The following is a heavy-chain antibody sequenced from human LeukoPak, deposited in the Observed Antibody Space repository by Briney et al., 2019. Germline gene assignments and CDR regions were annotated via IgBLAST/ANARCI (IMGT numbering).Heavy chain of an antibody. CDR1: GGSISSSSYY. CDR3: ARWAIAAAEWYWFDP. V-gene: IGHV4-39*01. J-gene: IGHJ5*02. Sequence: SETLSLTCTVSGGSISSSSYYWGWIRQPPGKGLEWIGSIYYSGSTYYNPSLKSGVTISVDTSKNQFSLKLSSVTAADTAVYYCARWAIAAAEWYWFDPWGQGTLVTVSS. D-gene: IGHD6-13*01. CDR2: IYYSGST.